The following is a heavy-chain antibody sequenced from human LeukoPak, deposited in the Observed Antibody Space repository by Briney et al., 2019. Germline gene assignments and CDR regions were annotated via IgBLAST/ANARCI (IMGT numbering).Heavy chain of an antibody. CDR2: INPNSGGT. V-gene: IGHV1-2*02. D-gene: IGHD3-10*01. J-gene: IGHJ5*02. CDR1: GYTFTGYY. Sequence: ASVKVSCKASGYTFTGYYMHGVRQAPGQGLEGMGWINPNSGGTNYAQKFQGRVTMTRDTSISTAYMELSRLRSDDTAVYYCARDRKVHNYGSGSLNWFDPWGQGTLVTVSS. CDR3: ARDRKVHNYGSGSLNWFDP.